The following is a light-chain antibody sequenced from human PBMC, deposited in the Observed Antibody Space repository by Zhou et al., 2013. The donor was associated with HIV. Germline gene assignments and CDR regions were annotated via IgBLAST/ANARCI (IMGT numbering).Light chain of an antibody. J-gene: IGKJ4*01. CDR1: QTIDNY. CDR2: GAS. Sequence: DIQMTQSPTSLSASVGDRVTITCRPSQTIDNYLNWYQRKPGKAPKLLIYGASTLHSGVPSRFSGSGSGTDFTLTISSLQPEDFATYYCQQSSNTPLTFGGGTNVEIK. V-gene: IGKV1-39*01. CDR3: QQSSNTPLT.